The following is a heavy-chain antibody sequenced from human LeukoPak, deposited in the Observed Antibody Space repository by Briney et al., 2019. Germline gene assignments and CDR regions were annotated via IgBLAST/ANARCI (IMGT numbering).Heavy chain of an antibody. CDR2: ISSSGCTI. CDR3: AKSSVVVVAAIPDY. V-gene: IGHV3-11*01. CDR1: GFTFSDYY. J-gene: IGHJ4*02. D-gene: IGHD2-15*01. Sequence: PGESLRLSCAASGFTFSDYYMSWIRQAPGKGLEWVSYISSSGCTIYYADSVKGRFTISRDNAKNSLYLQMNSLRAEDTAVYYCAKSSVVVVAAIPDYWGQGTLVTVSS.